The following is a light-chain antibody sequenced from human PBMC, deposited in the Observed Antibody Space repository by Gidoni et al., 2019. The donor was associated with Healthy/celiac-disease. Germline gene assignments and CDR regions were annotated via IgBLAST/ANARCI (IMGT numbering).Light chain of an antibody. CDR1: PGISSW. V-gene: IGKV1-12*01. Sequence: DTQMTQSPSSVSASVGDRVTITSRASPGISSWLAWYQQKPGKAPTLLVYAASSLQSGVPSWFSGSGSGTDFTLTSSRLQPEDFATYYCQQANSFPRTFGQGTKVEIK. J-gene: IGKJ1*01. CDR3: QQANSFPRT. CDR2: AAS.